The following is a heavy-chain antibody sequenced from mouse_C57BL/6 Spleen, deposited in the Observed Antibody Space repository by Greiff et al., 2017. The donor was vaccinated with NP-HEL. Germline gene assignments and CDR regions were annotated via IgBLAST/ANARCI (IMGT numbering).Heavy chain of an antibody. CDR1: GYTFTSYW. J-gene: IGHJ3*01. V-gene: IGHV1-55*01. D-gene: IGHD1-2*01. Sequence: QVQLQQPGAELVKPGASVKMSCKASGYTFTSYWITWVKQRPGQGLEWIGDIYPGSGSTNYNEKFKSKATLTVVTSSSTAYMQLSSLTSEDSAVYYCARDTTAAYWGQGTLVTVSA. CDR3: ARDTTAAY. CDR2: IYPGSGST.